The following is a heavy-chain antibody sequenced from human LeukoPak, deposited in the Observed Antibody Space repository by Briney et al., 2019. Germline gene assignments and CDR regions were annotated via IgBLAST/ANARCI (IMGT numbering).Heavy chain of an antibody. CDR2: MNPNSGNT. D-gene: IGHD4-23*01. CDR3: ARVYGGNFYYGMDV. CDR1: GYTFTSYD. Sequence: ASVKVSCKASGYTFTSYDINWVRQATGQGLEWMGWMNPNSGNTGYAQKFQGRVTMTRNTSISTAYMELSSLRSEDTAVYYCARVYGGNFYYGMDVWGQGTTVTVSS. J-gene: IGHJ6*02. V-gene: IGHV1-8*01.